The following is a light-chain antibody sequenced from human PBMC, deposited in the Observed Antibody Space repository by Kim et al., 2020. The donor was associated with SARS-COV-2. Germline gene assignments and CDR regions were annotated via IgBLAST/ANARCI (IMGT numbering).Light chain of an antibody. CDR2: EDH. Sequence: SYELTQPPSVSVSPGQTATITCSGDKLGDKFVSWYQQKPGQSPVLVIHEDHMRPSGIPERFSASNYGTTATLTISGTQSMDEADYYCQAWHSSTYVFGTGTKVTVL. V-gene: IGLV3-1*01. CDR3: QAWHSSTYV. J-gene: IGLJ1*01. CDR1: KLGDKF.